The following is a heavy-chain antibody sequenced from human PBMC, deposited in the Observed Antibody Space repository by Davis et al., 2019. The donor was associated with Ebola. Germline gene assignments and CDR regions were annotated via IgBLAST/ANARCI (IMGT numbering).Heavy chain of an antibody. J-gene: IGHJ4*02. CDR1: RFTFSTYG. Sequence: GESLKISCAASRFTFSTYGIHWVRQAPGKGLQWVAFIQNDGTNKYYADSVKGRFSISRDSTSNTLYLQMNGLRAEDTAVYYCARSSYQPDYWGQGTLVTVSS. CDR2: IQNDGTNK. V-gene: IGHV3-33*05. CDR3: ARSSYQPDY. D-gene: IGHD2-2*01.